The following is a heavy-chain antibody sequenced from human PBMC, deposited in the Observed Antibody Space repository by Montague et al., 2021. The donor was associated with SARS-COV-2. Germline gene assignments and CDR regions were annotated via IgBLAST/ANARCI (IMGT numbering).Heavy chain of an antibody. CDR1: GGSISSYY. CDR2: IYYSGST. CDR3: ARVVGDYDFWSGQYYYYYYMDV. V-gene: IGHV4-59*01. J-gene: IGHJ6*03. Sequence: SETLSLTRTVSGGSISSYYWSWIRQPPGKGLEWIGYIYYSGSTNYNPSLKSRVTISVDTSKNQFSLKLSSVTAADTAVYSCARVVGDYDFWSGQYYYYYYMDVWGKGTTVTVSS. D-gene: IGHD3-3*01.